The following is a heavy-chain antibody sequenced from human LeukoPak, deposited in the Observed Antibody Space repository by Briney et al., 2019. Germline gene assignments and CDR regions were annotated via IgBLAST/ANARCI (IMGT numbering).Heavy chain of an antibody. D-gene: IGHD2-15*01. V-gene: IGHV3-23*01. Sequence: PGGSLRLSCAASGFTFSIYAMSWVRQAPGKGLEWVSDISGSGDSSYYADSVKGRFTLSRDNAKNSLYLQMNSLRAEDTAVYYCARDRYCSGGSCYYFDYWGQGTLVTVSS. CDR2: ISGSGDSS. J-gene: IGHJ4*02. CDR1: GFTFSIYA. CDR3: ARDRYCSGGSCYYFDY.